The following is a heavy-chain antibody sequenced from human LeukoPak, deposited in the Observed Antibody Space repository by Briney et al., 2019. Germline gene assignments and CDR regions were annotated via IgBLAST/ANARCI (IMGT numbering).Heavy chain of an antibody. D-gene: IGHD3-3*01. CDR1: GFTFSSYG. V-gene: IGHV3-30*03. CDR2: ISYDGSNK. J-gene: IGHJ4*02. CDR3: ARDLLEWYFDY. Sequence: GRSLRLSCAASGFTFSSYGLHWVRQAPGKGLEWVAVISYDGSNKYYVDSVKGRFTISRDNSKNTLYLQMNSLRAEDTAVYYCARDLLEWYFDYWGQGTLVTVSS.